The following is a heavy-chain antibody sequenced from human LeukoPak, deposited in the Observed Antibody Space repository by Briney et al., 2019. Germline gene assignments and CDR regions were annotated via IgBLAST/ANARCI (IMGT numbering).Heavy chain of an antibody. CDR2: IIPIFGTA. CDR1: GGIFRSYA. V-gene: IGHV1-69*05. Sequence: SVKVSCKASGGIFRSYAISWVRQAPGQGLEWMGRIIPIFGTANYAQKFQGRVTITTDESTSTAYMELSSLRSEDTAVYYCARGSDDFWSGYSPSYWGQGTLVTVSS. CDR3: ARGSDDFWSGYSPSY. J-gene: IGHJ4*02. D-gene: IGHD3-3*01.